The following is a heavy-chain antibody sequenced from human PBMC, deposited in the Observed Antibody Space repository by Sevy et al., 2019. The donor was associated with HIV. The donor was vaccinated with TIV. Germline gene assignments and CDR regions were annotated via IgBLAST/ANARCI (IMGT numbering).Heavy chain of an antibody. CDR1: GFPFSTSA. Sequence: PGGSLRLSCATSGFPFSTSAMHWVRQASGKRLEWIGRVRSQASGYATAYGESVKGRFTISRDDSTKTAYLQMNSLKIEDTAIYYCARSWNDLHLADDAYELWGQGTMVTVSS. J-gene: IGHJ3*01. CDR3: ARSWNDLHLADDAYEL. D-gene: IGHD1-1*01. V-gene: IGHV3-73*01. CDR2: VRSQASGYAT.